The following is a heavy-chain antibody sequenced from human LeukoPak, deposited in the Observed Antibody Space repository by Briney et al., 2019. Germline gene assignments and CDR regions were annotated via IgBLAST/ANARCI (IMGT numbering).Heavy chain of an antibody. CDR2: IYHSGST. V-gene: IGHV4-30-2*01. CDR3: ARAPIGDRDAFDI. J-gene: IGHJ3*02. D-gene: IGHD4-17*01. Sequence: SEALSLTCAVSGGSISSGGYSWSWIRHPPGKGLEWIGYIYHSGSTYYNPSLKSRVTISVDRSKNQFSLKLSSVTAADTAVYYCARAPIGDRDAFDIWGQGTMVTVSS. CDR1: GGSISSGGYS.